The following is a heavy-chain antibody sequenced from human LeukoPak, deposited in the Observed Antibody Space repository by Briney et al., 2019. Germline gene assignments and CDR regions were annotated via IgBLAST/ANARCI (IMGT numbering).Heavy chain of an antibody. CDR3: ATDIAVAGTSDY. CDR1: GYTLTELS. J-gene: IGHJ4*02. V-gene: IGHV1-24*01. CDR2: LDPEDGET. Sequence: ASVKVSCKVSGYTLTELSMHWVRQAPGKGLEWMGGLDPEDGETIYAQKFQGRVTMTEDTSTDTAYMELSSLRSEDTAVYYCATDIAVAGTSDYWGQGTLVTVSS. D-gene: IGHD6-19*01.